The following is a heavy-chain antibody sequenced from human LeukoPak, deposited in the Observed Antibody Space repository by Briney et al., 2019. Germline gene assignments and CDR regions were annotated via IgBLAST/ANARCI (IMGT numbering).Heavy chain of an antibody. D-gene: IGHD3-22*01. CDR2: MNPNSGNT. CDR1: GYTFTSYD. V-gene: IGHV1-8*02. Sequence: GASVKVSCKASGYTFTSYDINWVRQATGQGLEWMGWMNPNSGNTGYAQKFQGRVTMTRDMSTSTVYMELSSLRSEDTAVYYCARDYYDSSGYSEGLDYWGQGTLVTVSS. CDR3: ARDYYDSSGYSEGLDY. J-gene: IGHJ4*02.